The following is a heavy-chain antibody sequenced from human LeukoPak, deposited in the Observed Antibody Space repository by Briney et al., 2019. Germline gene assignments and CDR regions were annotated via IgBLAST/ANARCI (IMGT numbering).Heavy chain of an antibody. CDR2: IYYSRST. CDR1: GGSISSYN. Sequence: PSETLSLTCTDPGGSISSYNWSWIRQPPGKGLEWIGHIYYSRSTNYNPALKSRVTISVDTSKNQFSLKLSSVTAADTAVYYCARAYDSSGYGRDDYYYGMDVWGQGTTVTVSS. D-gene: IGHD3-22*01. V-gene: IGHV4-59*08. J-gene: IGHJ6*02. CDR3: ARAYDSSGYGRDDYYYGMDV.